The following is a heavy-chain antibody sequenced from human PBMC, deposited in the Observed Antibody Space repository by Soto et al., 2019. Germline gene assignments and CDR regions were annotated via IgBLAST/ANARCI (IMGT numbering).Heavy chain of an antibody. CDR3: ARVVGLIVGIAVRYNDYPLYV. V-gene: IGHV1-69*01. D-gene: IGHD6-19*01. CDR1: RGTFSSYA. Sequence: QVQLMPSGAELKKPGSSVKVSCKASRGTFSSYAISLVRQAHVQGLDRMGGLIPIFGTEHSAQKFQDRVTIPADASTSTDTMSLSRLRSEDTAVYSCARVVGLIVGIAVRYNDYPLYVWGQGATVTVAS. CDR2: LIPIFGTE. J-gene: IGHJ6*02.